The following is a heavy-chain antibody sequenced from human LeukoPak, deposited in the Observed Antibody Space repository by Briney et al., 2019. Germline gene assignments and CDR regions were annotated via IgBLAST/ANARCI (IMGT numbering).Heavy chain of an antibody. Sequence: SETLSLTCAVYGGSFSGYYWSWIRQPPGKGLEWIGEINHSGSTDYNPSLKSRVTISVDTSKNQFSLKLSSVTAADTAVYYCASPYGMDVWGQGTTVTVSS. J-gene: IGHJ6*02. CDR1: GGSFSGYY. CDR3: ASPYGMDV. CDR2: INHSGST. V-gene: IGHV4-34*01.